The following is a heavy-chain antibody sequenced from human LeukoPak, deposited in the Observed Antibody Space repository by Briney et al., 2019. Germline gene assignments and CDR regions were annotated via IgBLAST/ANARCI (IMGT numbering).Heavy chain of an antibody. D-gene: IGHD3-22*01. CDR3: AREVRDPSYYYYMDV. CDR2: IYYSGST. J-gene: IGHJ6*03. Sequence: SETLSLTSTVSGGSISSYYCSWIRQPQGKGLEWIGYIYYSGSTNYNPSLKSRVTISVDTSKNQFSLKLSSVTAADTAVYYCAREVRDPSYYYYMDVWGKGTTVTVSS. CDR1: GGSISSYY. V-gene: IGHV4-59*01.